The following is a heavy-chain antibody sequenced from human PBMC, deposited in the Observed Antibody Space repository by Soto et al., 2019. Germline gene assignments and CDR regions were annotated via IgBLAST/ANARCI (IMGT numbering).Heavy chain of an antibody. Sequence: EVQLVESGGGLVQPGGSLKLSCAASGFTFSDSAVNWVRQASGKGLEWVGHIRSKPFGHATAYAASVRGRFSISRDDSKNTAYLQMNSLNTDDTAVYYCARDWTYAVDYWGQGTLVTVSS. CDR2: IRSKPFGHAT. CDR3: ARDWTYAVDY. CDR1: GFTFSDSA. D-gene: IGHD1-7*01. V-gene: IGHV3-73*02. J-gene: IGHJ4*02.